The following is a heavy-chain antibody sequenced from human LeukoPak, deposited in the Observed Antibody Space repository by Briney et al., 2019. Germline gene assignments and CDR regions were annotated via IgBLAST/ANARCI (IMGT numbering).Heavy chain of an antibody. J-gene: IGHJ4*02. D-gene: IGHD3-10*01. CDR2: INPNSGGT. CDR3: ARAWFGELCDY. V-gene: IGHV1-2*02. CDR1: GYTFTGYY. Sequence: VKVSFKASGYTFTGYYMPWVRQAPGQGLGWMGWINPNSGGTNYSQKFQGRVTITRDTSISTAYMELSRLRSDDTAVYYCARAWFGELCDYWGQGTLVTVSS.